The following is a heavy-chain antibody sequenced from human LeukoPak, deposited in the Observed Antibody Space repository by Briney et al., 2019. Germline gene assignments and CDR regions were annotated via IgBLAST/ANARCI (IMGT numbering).Heavy chain of an antibody. V-gene: IGHV4-31*03. CDR1: GGSISSGGYY. Sequence: SETLSLTCTASGGSISSGGYYWRWIRQHPGKGLEWIGYIYYSGSTYYNPSLKSRVTISVDTSKNQFSLKLSSVTAADTAVYYCARVRSIAPYCSSTSCFRWFDPWGQGTLVTVSS. J-gene: IGHJ5*02. D-gene: IGHD2-2*01. CDR2: IYYSGST. CDR3: ARVRSIAPYCSSTSCFRWFDP.